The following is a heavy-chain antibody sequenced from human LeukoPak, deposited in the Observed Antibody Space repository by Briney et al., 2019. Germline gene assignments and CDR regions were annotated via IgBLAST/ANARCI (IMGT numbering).Heavy chain of an antibody. J-gene: IGHJ4*02. CDR2: IANDGRT. V-gene: IGHV3-53*01. D-gene: IGHD6-19*01. CDR3: ARDDTSGGYYEFGY. Sequence: ETLSLTCTVSGGSISSYYMSWVRQAPGKGLECVSVIANDGRTYYANSVKGRFTISRDISKNMVYLQMNSLRADDTAVYYCARDDTSGGYYEFGYWGQGTLVTVSS. CDR1: GGSISSYY.